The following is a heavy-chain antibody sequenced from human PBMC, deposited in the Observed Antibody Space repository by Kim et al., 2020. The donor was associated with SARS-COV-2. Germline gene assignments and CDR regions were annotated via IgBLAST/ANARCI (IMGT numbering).Heavy chain of an antibody. CDR3: TTDLTVTGRDY. CDR2: IKSKTDGGTT. V-gene: IGHV3-15*07. J-gene: IGHJ4*02. Sequence: GGSLRLSCAASGFTFSNVWMNWVRQGPGKGLEWVGRIKSKTDGGTTDYAAPVKGRFSFSRDDSKNTAYLQMNSLRTEDTAVYYCTTDLTVTGRDYWGQGTLVTVSS. CDR1: GFTFSNVW. D-gene: IGHD4-17*01.